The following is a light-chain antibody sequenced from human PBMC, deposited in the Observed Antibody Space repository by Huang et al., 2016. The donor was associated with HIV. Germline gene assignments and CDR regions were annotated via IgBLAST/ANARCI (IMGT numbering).Light chain of an antibody. CDR3: QQSYSTPRT. J-gene: IGKJ1*01. CDR2: SAS. Sequence: DIQMTQSPSSLSASVGDSVTVTCRASQTISNFLNWYQQKPGKAPKLLIASASSSQSGVPSRCSGSGAGTDFTLTITSLQPDDFATYYCQQSYSTPRTFGQGTKVEIK. CDR1: QTISNF. V-gene: IGKV1-39*01.